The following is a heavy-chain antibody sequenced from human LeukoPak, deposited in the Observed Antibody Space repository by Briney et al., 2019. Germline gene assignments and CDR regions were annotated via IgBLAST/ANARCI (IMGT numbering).Heavy chain of an antibody. J-gene: IGHJ3*02. CDR2: ISGSGGST. V-gene: IGHV3-23*01. CDR1: GFTFSSYA. CDR3: ARPEQLWLSFDI. D-gene: IGHD5-18*01. Sequence: GGSLRLSCAASGFTFSSYAMSWVRQAPGKGLEWVSAISGSGGSTYYADSVKGRFTISRDNAKNSLYLQMNSLRAEDTAVYYCARPEQLWLSFDIWGQGTMVTVSS.